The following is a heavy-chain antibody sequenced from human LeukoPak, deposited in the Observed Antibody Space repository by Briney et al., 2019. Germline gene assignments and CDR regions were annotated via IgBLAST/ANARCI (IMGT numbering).Heavy chain of an antibody. V-gene: IGHV3-23*01. CDR3: AERIYDFWSGYYRRAENHFDY. CDR2: ISGSGGST. CDR1: GFSFSSHA. D-gene: IGHD3-3*01. J-gene: IGHJ4*02. Sequence: GGSLRLSCAASGFSFSSHAMSWVRQAPGKGLEWVSAISGSGGSTYYADSVKGRFTISRDNSKNTLYLQMNSLRAEDTAVYYCAERIYDFWSGYYRRAENHFDYWGQGTLVTVSS.